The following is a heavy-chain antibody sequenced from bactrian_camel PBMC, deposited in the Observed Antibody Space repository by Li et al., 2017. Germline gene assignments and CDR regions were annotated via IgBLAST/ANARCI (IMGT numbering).Heavy chain of an antibody. CDR3: ATLISWWHPAYKY. J-gene: IGHJ4*01. Sequence: HVQLVESGGGLVQPGGSLRLSCAATGYTASSNCVGWFRQAPGKEREGVAAIYMHTGGGGTYSADSVKGRFTISRDNAKNTLYLQMNSLKSEDTALYYCATLISWWHPAYKYWGQGTQVTVS. CDR2: IYMHTGGGGT. CDR1: GYTASSNC. V-gene: IGHV3S1*01. D-gene: IGHD7*01.